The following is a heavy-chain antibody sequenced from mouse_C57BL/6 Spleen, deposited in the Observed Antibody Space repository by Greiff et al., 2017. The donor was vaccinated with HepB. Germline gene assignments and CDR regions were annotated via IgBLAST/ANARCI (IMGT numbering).Heavy chain of an antibody. D-gene: IGHD1-1*01. J-gene: IGHJ3*01. CDR3: ARSNYGSSPFAY. CDR2: INPSSGYT. Sequence: VQRVESGAELAKPGASVKLSCKASGYTFTSYWMHWVKQRPGQGLEWIGYINPSSGYTKYNQKFKDKATLTADKSSSTAYMQLSSLTYEDSAVYYCARSNYGSSPFAYWGQGTLVTVSA. CDR1: GYTFTSYW. V-gene: IGHV1-7*01.